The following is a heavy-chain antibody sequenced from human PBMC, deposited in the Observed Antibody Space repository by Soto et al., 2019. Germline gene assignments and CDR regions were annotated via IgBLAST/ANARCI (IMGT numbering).Heavy chain of an antibody. CDR3: AGGTAARPLGY. J-gene: IGHJ4*02. V-gene: IGHV4-30-2*01. Sequence: QLQLQESGSGLVKPSQTLSVTCAVSGGSISSGGYSWSWIRRPPGKGLEWIRYIYHSGSTYYNPSLKSRVTISVDRSKNQFSLKLSSVTAADTAVYYCAGGTAARPLGYWGQGTLVTVSS. CDR1: GGSISSGGYS. D-gene: IGHD6-6*01. CDR2: IYHSGST.